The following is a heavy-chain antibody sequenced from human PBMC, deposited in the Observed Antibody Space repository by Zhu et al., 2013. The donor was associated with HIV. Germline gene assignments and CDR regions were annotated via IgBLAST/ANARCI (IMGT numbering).Heavy chain of an antibody. CDR2: ISPYTNNT. CDR3: AREGIVVVPAFHYMDV. Sequence: QVQLVQSGAEVKKPGASVKVSCKASGYTFISYGLSWVRQAPGQGLEWMGWISPYTNNTHYGQQFQGRVTMTTDTSTSTAYMELRSLRSDDTAVYYCAREGIVVVPAFHYMDVWGKGTTVTVSS. CDR1: GYTFISYG. J-gene: IGHJ6*03. D-gene: IGHD2-2*01. V-gene: IGHV1-18*01.